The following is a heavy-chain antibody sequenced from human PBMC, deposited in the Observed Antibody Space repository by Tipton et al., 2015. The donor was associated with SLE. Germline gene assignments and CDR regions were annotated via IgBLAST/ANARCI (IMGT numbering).Heavy chain of an antibody. V-gene: IGHV4-34*01. D-gene: IGHD6-13*01. CDR3: ARPLYSSSWYNWFDP. Sequence: TLSLTCAVYGGSFSGYYWSWIRQPPGKGLEWIGEINHSGSTNYNPSLKSRVTLSVDTSKNQFSLKLSSVTAADTAVYYCARPLYSSSWYNWFDPWGQGTLVIVSS. CDR2: INHSGST. CDR1: GGSFSGYY. J-gene: IGHJ5*02.